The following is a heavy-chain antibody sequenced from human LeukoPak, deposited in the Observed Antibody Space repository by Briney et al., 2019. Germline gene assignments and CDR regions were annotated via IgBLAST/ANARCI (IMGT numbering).Heavy chain of an antibody. CDR1: GFTFSSYG. CDR2: IWYDGSNK. Sequence: QPGRSLRLSCAASGFTFSSYGMHWVRQAPGKGLEWVAVIWYDGSNKYYADSVKGRFTISRDNSKNTLYLQMNSLRAEDTAVYYCARDPVGATTSYYFDYWGQGTLVTVSS. CDR3: ARDPVGATTSYYFDY. J-gene: IGHJ4*02. D-gene: IGHD1-26*01. V-gene: IGHV3-33*01.